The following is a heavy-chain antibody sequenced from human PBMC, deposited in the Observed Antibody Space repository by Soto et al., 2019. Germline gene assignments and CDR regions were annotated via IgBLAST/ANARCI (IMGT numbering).Heavy chain of an antibody. CDR1: GGTFSSYA. V-gene: IGHV1-69*12. D-gene: IGHD1-26*01. CDR3: ASHSGSTPEGRYYYGMDV. Sequence: QVQLVQSGAEVKKPGSSVKVSCKASGGTFSSYAISWVRQAPGQGLEWMGGIIPIFGTADYAQKFQGRVTITADESTSTSYMELSSLRSEDTAVYYCASHSGSTPEGRYYYGMDVWCQGTTGTVSS. J-gene: IGHJ6*02. CDR2: IIPIFGTA.